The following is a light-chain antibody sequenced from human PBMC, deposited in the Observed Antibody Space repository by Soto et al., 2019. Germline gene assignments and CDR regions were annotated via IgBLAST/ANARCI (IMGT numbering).Light chain of an antibody. CDR2: DAS. J-gene: IGKJ1*01. CDR3: VQRTTWPWT. CDR1: QSVSSH. Sequence: EIVLTQYPGTVSLSPGERATLSCRASQSVSSHLAWYQQKPGQAPRLLIYDASNRATGIPARFSGSGSGTDFTLTISSLEPEDFAVYHCVQRTTWPWTCGQGSKVEIK. V-gene: IGKV3-11*01.